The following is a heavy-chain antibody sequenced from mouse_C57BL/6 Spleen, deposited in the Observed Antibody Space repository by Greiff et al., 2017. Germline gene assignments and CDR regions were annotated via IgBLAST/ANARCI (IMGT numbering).Heavy chain of an antibody. CDR3: ASYGTTVVAPYV. CDR2: IYPGDGDT. J-gene: IGHJ2*01. V-gene: IGHV1-80*01. D-gene: IGHD1-1*01. CDR1: GYAFSSYR. Sequence: QVQLKQSGAELVKPGASVKISCKASGYAFSSYRMNWVQQSPGKGLEWIGQIYPGDGDTNYNGKFKGKATLTADKSSSTAYMQLSSLTSEDSAVYFCASYGTTVVAPYVWGRGTTLTVSS.